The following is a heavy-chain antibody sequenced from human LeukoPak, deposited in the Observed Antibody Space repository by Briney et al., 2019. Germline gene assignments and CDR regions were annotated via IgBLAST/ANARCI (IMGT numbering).Heavy chain of an antibody. J-gene: IGHJ6*02. D-gene: IGHD3-16*01. CDR2: MNPNSGNT. V-gene: IGHV1-8*01. CDR1: GYTFTSYD. CDR3: ARGVLGVRRGGYYYYYGMDV. Sequence: ASVKVSCKASGYTFTSYDINWVRQATGQGLEWMGWMNPNSGNTGYAQKFQGRVTMTRNTSISTAYMELSSLRSEDTAVYYCARGVLGVRRGGYYYYYGMDVWGQGTTVTVSS.